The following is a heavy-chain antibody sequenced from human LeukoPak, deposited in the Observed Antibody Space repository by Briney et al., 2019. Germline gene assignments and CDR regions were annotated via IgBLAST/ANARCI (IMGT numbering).Heavy chain of an antibody. J-gene: IGHJ6*03. Sequence: GCSVRVSCKASGGTFSSYAISWVRQAPGQGLEWVGGIIDIFGTANYAQTVQGRLTITTDQSPSTAYMELSSLRSEDTAVYYCAGRLQRHTTHNYYYYMDVWGKGTTVTVSS. CDR1: GGTFSSYA. CDR2: IIDIFGTA. D-gene: IGHD6-25*01. V-gene: IGHV1-69*05. CDR3: AGRLQRHTTHNYYYYMDV.